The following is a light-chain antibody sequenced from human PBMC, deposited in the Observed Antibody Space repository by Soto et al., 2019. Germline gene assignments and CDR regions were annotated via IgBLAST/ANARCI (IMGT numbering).Light chain of an antibody. V-gene: IGKV3-15*01. CDR3: QQYNNWPPLT. CDR2: GAS. CDR1: QSVSSN. Sequence: EIVMTLSPATLSVSPGERATLSCRASQSVSSNLAWYQQKPGQAPRLLIYGASTRATGIPARFSGSGSGIEFTLTISSLQSEDFAVYYCQQYNNWPPLTFGGGTKVEIK. J-gene: IGKJ4*01.